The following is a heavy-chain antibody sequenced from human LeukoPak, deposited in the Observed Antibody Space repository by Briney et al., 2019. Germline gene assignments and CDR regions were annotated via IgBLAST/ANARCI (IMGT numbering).Heavy chain of an antibody. V-gene: IGHV3-23*01. D-gene: IGHD6-19*01. CDR3: AKAKPLKAFAGTSHDY. J-gene: IGHJ4*02. CDR1: GYTLSSYA. CDR2: ISGSGGST. Sequence: GGSLILSCAASGYTLSSYAMSWVRQAPGKVLEWVSPISGSGGSTYYADSVKGRFTISRDNSKNTLYLQMNSLRAEDTAVYYCAKAKPLKAFAGTSHDYWGQGTLVTVSS.